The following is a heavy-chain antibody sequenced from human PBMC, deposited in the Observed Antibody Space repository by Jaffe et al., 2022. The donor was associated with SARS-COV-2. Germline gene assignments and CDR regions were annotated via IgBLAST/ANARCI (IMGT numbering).Heavy chain of an antibody. J-gene: IGHJ6*02. CDR3: ARGKWELPYYYYGMDV. CDR1: GFTFSDHY. CDR2: TRNKANSYTT. D-gene: IGHD1-26*01. V-gene: IGHV3-72*01. Sequence: EVQLVESGGGLVQPGGSLRLSCAASGFTFSDHYMDWVRQAPGKGLEWVGRTRNKANSYTTEYAASVKGRFTISRDDSKNSLYLQMNSLKTEDTAVYYCARGKWELPYYYYGMDVWGQGTTVTVSS.